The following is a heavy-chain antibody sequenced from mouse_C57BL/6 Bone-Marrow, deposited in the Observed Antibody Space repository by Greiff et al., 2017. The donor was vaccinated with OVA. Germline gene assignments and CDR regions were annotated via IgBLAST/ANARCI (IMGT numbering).Heavy chain of an antibody. D-gene: IGHD1-1*01. Sequence: VQLQQSVAELARPGASVKLSCTASGFNIKNTYMHWVKQRPEQGLEWIGRIDPANGNTKYAPKFQGKATITADTSSNTAYLQLSSLTSEDTAIYYCARKFYYGSSFWYFDVWGTGTTVTVSS. CDR1: GFNIKNTY. V-gene: IGHV14-3*01. CDR2: IDPANGNT. CDR3: ARKFYYGSSFWYFDV. J-gene: IGHJ1*03.